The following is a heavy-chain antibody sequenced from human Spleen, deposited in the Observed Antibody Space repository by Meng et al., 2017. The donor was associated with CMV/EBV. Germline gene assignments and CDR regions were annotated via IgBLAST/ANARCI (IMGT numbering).Heavy chain of an antibody. CDR2: INPNSGGT. CDR3: ATGIAAAGTPYYFDY. Sequence: VQLVQSGAEVKKPGASVKVSCKASGYTFTGYYMHWVRQAPGQGLEWMGWINPNSGGTNYAQKFQGRVTMTRDTSISTAYMELSRLRSDDTAVYYCATGIAAAGTPYYFDYWGQGTLVTVSS. J-gene: IGHJ4*02. CDR1: GYTFTGYY. V-gene: IGHV1-2*02. D-gene: IGHD6-13*01.